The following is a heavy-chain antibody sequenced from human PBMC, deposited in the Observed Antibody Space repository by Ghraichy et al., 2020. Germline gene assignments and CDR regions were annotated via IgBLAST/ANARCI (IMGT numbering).Heavy chain of an antibody. CDR1: GYTFTGYY. CDR3: ARDRRIRGGSSTSQSN. D-gene: IGHD2-2*01. Sequence: ASVKVSCKASGYTFTGYYMHWVRQAPGQGLEWMGWINPNSGGTNYAQKFQGRVTMTRDTSISTAYMKLSRLRSDDTAVYYCARDRRIRGGSSTSQSNWGQGTLVTVSS. CDR2: INPNSGGT. V-gene: IGHV1-2*02. J-gene: IGHJ4*02.